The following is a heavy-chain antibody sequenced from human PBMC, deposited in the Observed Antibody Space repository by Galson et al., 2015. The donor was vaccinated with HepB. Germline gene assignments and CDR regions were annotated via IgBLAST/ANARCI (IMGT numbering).Heavy chain of an antibody. J-gene: IGHJ6*02. Sequence: SLRLSCAASGFTFSSYWMSWVRQAPGKGLEWVANIKQDGSEKYYVDSVKGRFTISRDNAKNSLYLQMNSLRAEDTAVYYCARHLTTWEYYYYAMDVWDQGTTVTVSS. D-gene: IGHD4-17*01. CDR3: ARHLTTWEYYYYAMDV. CDR2: IKQDGSEK. V-gene: IGHV3-7*01. CDR1: GFTFSSYW.